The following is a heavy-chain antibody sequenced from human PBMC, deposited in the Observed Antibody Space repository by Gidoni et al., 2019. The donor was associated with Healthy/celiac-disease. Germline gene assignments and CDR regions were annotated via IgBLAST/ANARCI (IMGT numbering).Heavy chain of an antibody. V-gene: IGHV1-69*04. Sequence: QVQLVQSGAEVKKPGSSVKVSCKASGGTFSSYAISWVRQAPGQGLEWMGRIIPILGIANYAQKFQGRVTITADKSTSTAYMELSSLRSEDTDVYYCARAPRGTAAGTWSYYYYMDVWGKGTTVTVSS. J-gene: IGHJ6*03. CDR3: ARAPRGTAAGTWSYYYYMDV. CDR1: GGTFSSYA. CDR2: IIPILGIA. D-gene: IGHD6-13*01.